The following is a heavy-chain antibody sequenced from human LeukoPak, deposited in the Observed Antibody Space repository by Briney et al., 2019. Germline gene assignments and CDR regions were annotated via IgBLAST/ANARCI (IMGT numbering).Heavy chain of an antibody. J-gene: IGHJ4*02. Sequence: ETLLLTCTVSGYSISSGYYWGWIRQPPGKGLEWVSAISGSGGSTYYADSVKGRFTISRDNSKNTLYLQMNSLRAEDTAVYYCAKSGDSSGKYYFDYWGQGTLVTVSS. CDR1: GYSISSGYY. CDR2: ISGSGGST. D-gene: IGHD3-22*01. V-gene: IGHV3-23*01. CDR3: AKSGDSSGKYYFDY.